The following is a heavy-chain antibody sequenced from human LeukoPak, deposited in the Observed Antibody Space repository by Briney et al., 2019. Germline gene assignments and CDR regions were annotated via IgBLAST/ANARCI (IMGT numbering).Heavy chain of an antibody. Sequence: SETLSLTCTVSGVSISSGDYYWSWIRQPPGKGLAWFGYIYFSGSTYYNPSLQSRVTISVDTSRNQFSLKLSSVTAADTAVYYCARVFMGIDCWGQETLVPVSS. J-gene: IGHJ4*02. D-gene: IGHD7-27*01. V-gene: IGHV4-30-4*08. CDR2: IYFSGST. CDR3: ARVFMGIDC. CDR1: GVSISSGDYY.